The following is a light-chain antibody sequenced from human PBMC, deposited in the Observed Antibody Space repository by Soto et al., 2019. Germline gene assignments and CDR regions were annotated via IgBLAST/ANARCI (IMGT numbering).Light chain of an antibody. CDR1: QGISSY. V-gene: IGKV1-8*01. CDR2: AAS. CDR3: QQYYSYPWT. Sequence: AYTGDRVTITCRASQGISSYLAWYQQKPGKAPKLLIYAASTLQSGVPSRFSGSGSGTDFTLTISCLQSEDFATYYCQQYYSYPWTFGQGTKVAIK. J-gene: IGKJ1*01.